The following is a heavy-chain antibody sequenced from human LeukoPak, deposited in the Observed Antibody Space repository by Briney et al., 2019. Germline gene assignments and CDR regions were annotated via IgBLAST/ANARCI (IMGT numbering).Heavy chain of an antibody. V-gene: IGHV4-39*01. CDR2: IYSYSGST. CDR3: AASGMTTVTFFDY. J-gene: IGHJ4*02. D-gene: IGHD4-17*01. Sequence: SETLSLTCTVSGGSISSYYWGWIRQPPGMGLEWIGTIYSYSGSTYYNPSLKSRVTISVDTSKNQFSLKLTSVTAADTAVYYCAASGMTTVTFFDYWGQGTLVTVSS. CDR1: GGSISSYY.